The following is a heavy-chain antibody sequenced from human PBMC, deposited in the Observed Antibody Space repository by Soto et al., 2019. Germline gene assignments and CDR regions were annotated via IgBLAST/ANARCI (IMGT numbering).Heavy chain of an antibody. CDR2: VSVYNDDT. CDR1: GYTFSRFG. V-gene: IGHV1-18*01. J-gene: IGHJ4*02. Sequence: EASVKVSCKASGYTFSRFGINWVLQAPGQGLEWVGWVSVYNDDTKYAQNFQGRVSMTTDTSTSTTYMEVGSLRSDDTAVYYCARTFRSGGSCYHEYWGEGTLVTVSS. CDR3: ARTFRSGGSCYHEY. D-gene: IGHD2-15*01.